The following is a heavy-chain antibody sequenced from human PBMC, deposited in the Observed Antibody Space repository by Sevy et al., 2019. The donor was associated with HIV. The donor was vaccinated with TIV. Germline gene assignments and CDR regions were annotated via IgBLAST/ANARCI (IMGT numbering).Heavy chain of an antibody. J-gene: IGHJ6*02. CDR1: GFSFSIHG. CDR2: MSYDGSRK. D-gene: IGHD6-6*01. CDR3: AKAPGQRVGAPYYSYYGMDV. Sequence: GGSLRLSCAASGFSFSIHGMHWVRQAPGKGLERVAVMSYDGSRKYYADSVKGRFTISRDNSKNTLFLQMNSLRVEDTAVYYCAKAPGQRVGAPYYSYYGMDVWGQGTTVTVSS. V-gene: IGHV3-30*18.